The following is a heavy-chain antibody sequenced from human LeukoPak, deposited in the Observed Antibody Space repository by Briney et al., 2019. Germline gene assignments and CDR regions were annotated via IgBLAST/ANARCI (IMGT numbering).Heavy chain of an antibody. CDR3: ARGSGGSCSDFDY. V-gene: IGHV3-48*01. D-gene: IGHD2-15*01. CDR1: GFTFSSYS. CDR2: ISSSSSTI. J-gene: IGHJ4*02. Sequence: PGGSLRLSCAASGFTFSSYSMNWVRRAPGKGLEWVSYISSSSSTIYYADSVKGRFTISRDNAKNSLYLQMNSLRAEDTAVYYCARGSGGSCSDFDYWGQGTLVTVSS.